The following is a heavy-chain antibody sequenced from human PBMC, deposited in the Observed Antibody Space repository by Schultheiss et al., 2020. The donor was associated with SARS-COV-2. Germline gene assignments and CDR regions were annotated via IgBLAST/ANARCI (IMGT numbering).Heavy chain of an antibody. J-gene: IGHJ4*02. CDR3: ARDRNNWKPGIWYYFDY. CDR2: ISYDGNYK. D-gene: IGHD1-20*01. Sequence: GGSLRLSCAASGFTSSLYAMHWVRQAPGKGLEWVALISYDGNYKYYADSVKGRFTISRDNSKNTLYLQMNSLRAEDTAVYYCARDRNNWKPGIWYYFDYWGQGTLVTVSS. V-gene: IGHV3-30*04. CDR1: GFTSSLYA.